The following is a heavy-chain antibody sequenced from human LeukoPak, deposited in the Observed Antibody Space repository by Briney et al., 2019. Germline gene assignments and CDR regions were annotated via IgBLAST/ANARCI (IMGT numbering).Heavy chain of an antibody. D-gene: IGHD3-3*01. CDR1: GGSISSSSYY. V-gene: IGHV4-61*01. CDR3: ARDLSGIGAFDI. J-gene: IGHJ3*02. CDR2: IYYSGST. Sequence: PSETLSLTCTVSGGSISSSSYYWVWIRQPPGKGLEWIGYIYYSGSTNYNPSLKSRVTISVDTSKNQFSLKLSSVTAADTAVYYCARDLSGIGAFDIWGQGTMVTVSS.